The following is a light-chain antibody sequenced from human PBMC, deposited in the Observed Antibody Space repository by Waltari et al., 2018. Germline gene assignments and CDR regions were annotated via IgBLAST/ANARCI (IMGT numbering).Light chain of an antibody. V-gene: IGKV1-39*01. CDR3: QQYYTTLYT. J-gene: IGKJ2*01. Sequence: DIQMTQSPSSLSASVGDRVTITCRASQSISKYLNWYKQKPGKAPKLLIYGASSLQSVVPPRFSGSGSGTEFTLTISSLQAEDVAVYYCQQYYTTLYTFGQGTKLEIK. CDR1: QSISKY. CDR2: GAS.